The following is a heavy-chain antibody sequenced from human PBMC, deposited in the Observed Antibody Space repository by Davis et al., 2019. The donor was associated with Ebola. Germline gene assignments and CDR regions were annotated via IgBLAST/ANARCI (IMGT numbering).Heavy chain of an antibody. CDR1: GFTFSIYH. V-gene: IGHV3-72*01. D-gene: IGHD4-11*01. CDR2: SRDKSNGYTT. J-gene: IGHJ4*02. Sequence: GESLKISCSAAGFTFSIYHMHWVRQAPGKGLEWVGRSRDKSNGYTTEYAASVKGRFTISRDESNNSLFLQMNSLRTDDTAVYYCAKTIPYRNSYYFDYWGRGTLVTVSS. CDR3: AKTIPYRNSYYFDY.